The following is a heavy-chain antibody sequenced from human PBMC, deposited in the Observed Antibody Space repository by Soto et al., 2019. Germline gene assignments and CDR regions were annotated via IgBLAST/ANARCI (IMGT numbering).Heavy chain of an antibody. V-gene: IGHV3-48*03. CDR2: ISSSGNTI. J-gene: IGHJ6*02. Sequence: VGSLRLSCAASGFTFSSYEINWVRQARGKGLEWVSYISSSGNTIYYADSVKGRFTISRDNAKNSLYLQMNSLRAEDTAVYYCARIAANVFYYYAMDVWGQGTTVTVSS. CDR1: GFTFSSYE. CDR3: ARIAANVFYYYAMDV. D-gene: IGHD6-25*01.